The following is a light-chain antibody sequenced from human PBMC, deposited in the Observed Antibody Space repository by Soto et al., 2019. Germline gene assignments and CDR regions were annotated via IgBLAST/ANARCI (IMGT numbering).Light chain of an antibody. J-gene: IGKJ5*01. Sequence: EIVMTQSPATLSVSPGERATLSCRASQSVSSNLAWYQQKPGQAPRRLIYGASTRANGIPARFSGSGSGTDFTLTIGSLQSEDVAFYYCQQYNNWLLITFGQGTRLEIK. V-gene: IGKV3-15*01. CDR2: GAS. CDR1: QSVSSN. CDR3: QQYNNWLLIT.